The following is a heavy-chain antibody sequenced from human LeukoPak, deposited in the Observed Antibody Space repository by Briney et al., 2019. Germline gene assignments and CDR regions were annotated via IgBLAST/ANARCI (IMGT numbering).Heavy chain of an antibody. CDR1: GYTFTSYD. V-gene: IGHV1-8*01. Sequence: ASVKVSCKASGYTFTSYDINWVRQATGQGLEWMGWMNPNSGNTGYAQKFQGRVTMTRNTSISTAYMELSSLRSEDTAVYYCASVSHIVVVTAIFAFDIWGQGTMVTVSS. CDR3: ASVSHIVVVTAIFAFDI. J-gene: IGHJ3*02. CDR2: MNPNSGNT. D-gene: IGHD2-21*02.